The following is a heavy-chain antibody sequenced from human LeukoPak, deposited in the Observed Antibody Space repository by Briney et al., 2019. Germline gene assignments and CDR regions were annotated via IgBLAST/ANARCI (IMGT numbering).Heavy chain of an antibody. CDR2: ISSGSSTI. Sequence: GGSLRLSCAASGFTFSSYSMNWVRQAPGKGLEWVSYISSGSSTIYYADSVKGRFTISRDNAKNSLYLQMNALRAEDTAVYYCARDRFSNYGPFDYWGQGTLVTVSS. V-gene: IGHV3-48*01. J-gene: IGHJ4*02. CDR1: GFTFSSYS. D-gene: IGHD4-11*01. CDR3: ARDRFSNYGPFDY.